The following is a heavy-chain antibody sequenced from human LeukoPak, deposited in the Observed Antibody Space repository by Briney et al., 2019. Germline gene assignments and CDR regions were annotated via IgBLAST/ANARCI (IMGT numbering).Heavy chain of an antibody. CDR2: ISASGERT. J-gene: IGHJ3*02. CDR1: AFTFSNYV. D-gene: IGHD3-22*01. V-gene: IGHV3-23*01. Sequence: QAGGSLRLSCPASAFTFSNYVMSWVRQAPGKGLEGVSTISASGERTYHADPVGGRLTISRDNSKNTLHLQMNSLRADDTAVYYCAKAGPGTMTFDAFDIWGQGTVVTVSS. CDR3: AKAGPGTMTFDAFDI.